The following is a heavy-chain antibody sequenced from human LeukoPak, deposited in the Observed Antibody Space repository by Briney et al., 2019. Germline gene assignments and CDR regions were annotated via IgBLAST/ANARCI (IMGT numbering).Heavy chain of an antibody. CDR1: GFTFSSFA. V-gene: IGHV3-23*01. J-gene: IGHJ1*01. D-gene: IGHD4-17*01. Sequence: GGSLRLSCAASGFTFSSFAMSWVRQAPGKGLEWVSVISGGGSSTYYADSVKGRFTISRDNAKNSLYLQMNSLRAEDTAVYYCARVVGDYGDHGFSEYFQQWGQGTLVTVSS. CDR3: ARVVGDYGDHGFSEYFQQ. CDR2: ISGGGSST.